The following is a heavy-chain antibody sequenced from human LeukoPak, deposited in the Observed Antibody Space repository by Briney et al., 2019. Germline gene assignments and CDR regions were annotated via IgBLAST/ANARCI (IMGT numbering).Heavy chain of an antibody. CDR2: ISYSGSA. CDR3: ATEAECSGGSCYSYGWFDP. J-gene: IGHJ5*02. D-gene: IGHD2-15*01. CDR1: GGSVSSGSNK. V-gene: IGHV4-61*01. Sequence: SETLSLTCTVSGGSVSSGSNKWSWIRQPPGKGLEWIGDISYSGSASYNPSLRRRVTISVDTSTNQSSLTLGSVTAADTAVYYCATEAECSGGSCYSYGWFDPWGQGTQVIVSS.